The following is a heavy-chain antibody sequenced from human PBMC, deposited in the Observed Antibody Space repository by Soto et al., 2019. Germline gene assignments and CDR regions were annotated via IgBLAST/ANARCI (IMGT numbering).Heavy chain of an antibody. J-gene: IGHJ4*02. CDR2: INPADSDI. Sequence: GESLKISCQGSGYSFTSNWIGWVRQMPGKGLEWMGIINPADSDIKYSPSFQGQVTISADKSIGTAYLQWSSLRASDTAMYYCARHQRDDASRKIDCWGQGTLVTVSS. CDR1: GYSFTSNW. V-gene: IGHV5-51*01. CDR3: ARHQRDDASRKIDC. D-gene: IGHD3-16*01.